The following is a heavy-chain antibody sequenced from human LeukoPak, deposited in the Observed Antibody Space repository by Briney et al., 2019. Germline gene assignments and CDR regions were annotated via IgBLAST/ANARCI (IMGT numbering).Heavy chain of an antibody. D-gene: IGHD3-22*01. J-gene: IGHJ4*02. Sequence: SETLSLTCTVSGGSISSYYWSWIRQPAGKGLEWIGRIYRSGSTNYNPSLKSRVTMSVDTSKNQFSLKLSSVTAADTAVYYCARANSYDSSGHYYEFHYWGQGTLVTVSS. CDR1: GGSISSYY. CDR2: IYRSGST. V-gene: IGHV4-4*07. CDR3: ARANSYDSSGHYYEFHY.